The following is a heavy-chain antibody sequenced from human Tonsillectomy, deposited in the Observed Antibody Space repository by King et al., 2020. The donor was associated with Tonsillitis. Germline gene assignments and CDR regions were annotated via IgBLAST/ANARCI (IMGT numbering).Heavy chain of an antibody. CDR3: AKDGYCSSNSCSYFDY. J-gene: IGHJ4*02. V-gene: IGHV3-23*04. CDR2: ISGSGDRT. D-gene: IGHD2-2*03. CDR1: GFPFSSYA. Sequence: VQLVESGGGLVQPGGSLTLSCAASGFPFSSYAMSWVRQAPGRGLEWVSAISGSGDRTYHADSVKGRFTMSRDSSKKTLYLQMNSPRAEDTAVYYCAKDGYCSSNSCSYFDYWGQGTRVTVPS.